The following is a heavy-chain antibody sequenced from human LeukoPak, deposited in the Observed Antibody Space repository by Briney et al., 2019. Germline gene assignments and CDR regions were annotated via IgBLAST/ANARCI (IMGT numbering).Heavy chain of an antibody. V-gene: IGHV3-21*01. CDR3: ASRNQYCGGDCFWAFDI. J-gene: IGHJ3*02. CDR1: GFTFSRYS. D-gene: IGHD2-21*02. CDR2: ISSSGNYI. Sequence: GGSLRLSCGASGFTFSRYSMNWVRQAPGKGLEWVSSISSSGNYIYYADSVKGRFTISRDNAKNSLYLQMNSLRAVDTAVYYCASRNQYCGGDCFWAFDIWGQGTMVTVSS.